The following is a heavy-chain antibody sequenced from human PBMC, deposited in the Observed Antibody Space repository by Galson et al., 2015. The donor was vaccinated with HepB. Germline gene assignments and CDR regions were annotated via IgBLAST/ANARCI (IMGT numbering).Heavy chain of an antibody. J-gene: IGHJ6*03. D-gene: IGHD6-6*01. Sequence: CAISGDSVSSNSAAWNWIRQSPSRGLEWLGRTYYRSKWYNDYAVSVKSRMTINPDTSKNQFSLQLNSVTPEDTAVYYCARGLGGKYSSSDLGYYYYYYMDVWGKGTTVTVSS. CDR3: ARGLGGKYSSSDLGYYYYYYMDV. CDR2: TYYRSKWYN. CDR1: GDSVSSNSAA. V-gene: IGHV6-1*01.